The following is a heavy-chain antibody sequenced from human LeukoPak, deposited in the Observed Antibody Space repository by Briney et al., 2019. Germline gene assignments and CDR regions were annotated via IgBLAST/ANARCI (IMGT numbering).Heavy chain of an antibody. D-gene: IGHD3-22*01. CDR1: GGSISSGGYY. CDR2: IYYSGST. CDR3: AAGDSSGYYSGAEYLQH. Sequence: SQTLSLTCTVSGGSISSGGYYWSWIRQHPGKGLEWIGYIYYSGSTYFNPSLKSRVTISVDTSKNQFSLKLSSVTAADTAVYYCAAGDSSGYYSGAEYLQHWGQGTLVTVSS. J-gene: IGHJ1*01. V-gene: IGHV4-31*03.